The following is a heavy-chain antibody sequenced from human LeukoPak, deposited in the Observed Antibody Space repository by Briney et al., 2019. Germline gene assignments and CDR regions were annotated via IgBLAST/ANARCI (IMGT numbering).Heavy chain of an antibody. J-gene: IGHJ3*02. CDR1: GYTFTTYY. Sequence: ASVKVSCKASGYTFTTYYMHWVRQAPGQGLEWMGIINPSGGSTSYAQKFQGRVTMTRDTSTSTVYMELSSLRSEDTAVYYCARDPWGRGYCSTTSCQNLGGNDAFDIWGQGTTVTVSS. CDR3: ARDPWGRGYCSTTSCQNLGGNDAFDI. V-gene: IGHV1-46*01. D-gene: IGHD2-2*01. CDR2: INPSGGST.